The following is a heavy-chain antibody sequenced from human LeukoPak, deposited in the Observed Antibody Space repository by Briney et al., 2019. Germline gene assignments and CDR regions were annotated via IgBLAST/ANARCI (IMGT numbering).Heavy chain of an antibody. V-gene: IGHV3-21*01. D-gene: IGHD6-19*01. J-gene: IGHJ5*02. CDR2: ISSTSAYI. CDR1: GFALNSYS. Sequence: GGSLRLSCAASGFALNSYSLSWVRQAPGKGLEWVSSISSTSAYIHYADSVKGRFTISRDNTDNVVYLQMNSLRAEDTAVYYCARVAVAGPTGWFDPWGQGTLVTVSS. CDR3: ARVAVAGPTGWFDP.